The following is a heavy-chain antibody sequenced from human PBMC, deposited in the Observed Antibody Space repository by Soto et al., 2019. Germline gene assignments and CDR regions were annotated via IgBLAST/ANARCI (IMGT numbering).Heavy chain of an antibody. Sequence: PGGSLRLSCAVSGFTVSSNYMSWVRQAPGKGLEWVSVIYSGGSTYYADSVKGRFTISRDNSKNTLYLQMNSLRAEDTAVYYCAREVAVAGNYFDYWGQGTLVTVSS. CDR2: IYSGGST. D-gene: IGHD6-19*01. CDR3: AREVAVAGNYFDY. CDR1: GFTVSSNY. J-gene: IGHJ4*02. V-gene: IGHV3-53*01.